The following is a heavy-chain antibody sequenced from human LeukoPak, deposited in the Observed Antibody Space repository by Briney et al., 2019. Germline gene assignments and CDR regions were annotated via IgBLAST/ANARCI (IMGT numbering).Heavy chain of an antibody. CDR2: ISGSGGST. J-gene: IGHJ4*02. Sequence: GGSLRLSCAASGFTFSSYAMSWVRQAPGKGLEWVSAISGSGGSTYYADSVKGRFTISRDNSKNTLYLQMNSLRAEDTAVYYCAKAEGYYDSSSYYYLFDYWGQGTLVTVSS. V-gene: IGHV3-23*01. CDR1: GFTFSSYA. CDR3: AKAEGYYDSSSYYYLFDY. D-gene: IGHD3-22*01.